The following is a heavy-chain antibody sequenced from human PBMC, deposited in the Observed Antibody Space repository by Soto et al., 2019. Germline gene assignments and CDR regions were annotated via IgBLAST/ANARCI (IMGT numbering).Heavy chain of an antibody. J-gene: IGHJ4*02. CDR2: IIPIFGTA. CDR3: ATYLRDGYNLDVDY. CDR1: GGTFSSYA. Sequence: SVKVSCKASGGTFSSYAISWVRQAPGQGLEWMGGIIPIFGTANYAQKFQGRVTITADESTSTAYMELSSLRSEDTAVYYCATYLRDGYNLDVDYWGQGTLVTVSS. D-gene: IGHD5-12*01. V-gene: IGHV1-69*13.